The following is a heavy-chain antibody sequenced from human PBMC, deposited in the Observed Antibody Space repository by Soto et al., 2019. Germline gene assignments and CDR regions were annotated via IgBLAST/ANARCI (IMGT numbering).Heavy chain of an antibody. J-gene: IGHJ3*01. CDR3: ARGGSSDWQVAFDF. CDR2: VNHNGRN. CDR1: GGSFSGYF. Sequence: SETLSLTCAVYGGSFSGYFWNWIRQTPGKGLEWIGKVNHNGRNNYNPSLKSRVTISLDMSKNQISLKLTSVTAADTAVYYCARGGSSDWQVAFDFWGQGTMVTV. D-gene: IGHD6-19*01. V-gene: IGHV4-34*01.